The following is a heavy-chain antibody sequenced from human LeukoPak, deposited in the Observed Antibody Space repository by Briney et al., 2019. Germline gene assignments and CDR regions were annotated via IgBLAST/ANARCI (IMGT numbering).Heavy chain of an antibody. Sequence: ASVKVSCKASGYTFTRYYMNWVRQAPGQGLEWMGIINPSGGSTNYAQKFQGRVTMTRDTSTSTIHMEVSSLRSEDTAVYYCATSFRAVNWFDPWGQGTLVTVSS. V-gene: IGHV1-46*01. CDR3: ATSFRAVNWFDP. CDR1: GYTFTRYY. CDR2: INPSGGST. D-gene: IGHD3-10*01. J-gene: IGHJ5*02.